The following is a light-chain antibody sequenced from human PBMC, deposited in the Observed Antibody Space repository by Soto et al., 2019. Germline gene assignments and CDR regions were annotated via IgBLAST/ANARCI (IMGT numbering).Light chain of an antibody. CDR2: EVS. CDR3: SSYAGSNNFV. V-gene: IGLV2-8*01. Sequence: QSVLTQPPSASVSPGQSVTISCTGTSSDVGGYNYVSWYQQHPGKAPELMIYEVSKRPSGVPDRFSGSKSGNTASLTVSGLQAEDEADYYCSSYAGSNNFVFGTGTKVTVL. CDR1: SSDVGGYNY. J-gene: IGLJ1*01.